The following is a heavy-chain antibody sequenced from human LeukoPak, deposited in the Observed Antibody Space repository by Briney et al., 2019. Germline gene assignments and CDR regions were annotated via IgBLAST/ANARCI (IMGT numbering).Heavy chain of an antibody. CDR2: INPSSGRT. CDR3: ARGGLPARSWFDP. D-gene: IGHD3/OR15-3a*01. CDR1: GYTFTSYY. Sequence: ASVKVSCKTSGYTFTSYYIHWVRQAPGQGLEWMGIINPSSGRTTYAQKFQGRVTMTRDTSTSTVYMELTSPRSEDTAVFYCARGGLPARSWFDPWGQGTLVTVSS. J-gene: IGHJ5*02. V-gene: IGHV1-46*01.